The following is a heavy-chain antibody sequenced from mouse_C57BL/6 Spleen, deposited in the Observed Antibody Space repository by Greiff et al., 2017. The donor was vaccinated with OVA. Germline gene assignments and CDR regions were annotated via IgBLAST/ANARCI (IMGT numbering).Heavy chain of an antibody. Sequence: QVQLQQPGAELVRPGSSVKLSCKASGYTFTSYWMHWVKQRPIQGLEWIGNIDPSDSETHYNQKFKDKATLTVDKSSSTAYMQLSSLTSEDSAVYYCARGGSNYWYFDVWGTGTTVTVSS. CDR2: IDPSDSET. CDR1: GYTFTSYW. J-gene: IGHJ1*03. D-gene: IGHD1-1*01. CDR3: ARGGSNYWYFDV. V-gene: IGHV1-52*01.